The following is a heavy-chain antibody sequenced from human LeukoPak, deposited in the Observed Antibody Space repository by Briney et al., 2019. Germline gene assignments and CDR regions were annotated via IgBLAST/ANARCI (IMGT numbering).Heavy chain of an antibody. Sequence: GESLKISCKASGDSFSFTNYWIAWVRQMPGKGLDWMGIIYPADSDTRYSPSFQGQVTFSVDKSITTAYLQWRSLKASDTAMYYRARSGITYGSDYWGQGTLVTVSS. CDR1: GDSFSFTNYW. J-gene: IGHJ4*02. CDR3: ARSGITYGSDY. V-gene: IGHV5-51*01. CDR2: IYPADSDT. D-gene: IGHD5-18*01.